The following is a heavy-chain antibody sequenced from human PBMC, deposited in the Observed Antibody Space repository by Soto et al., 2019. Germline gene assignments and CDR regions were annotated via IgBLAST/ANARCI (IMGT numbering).Heavy chain of an antibody. J-gene: IGHJ4*02. Sequence: GGSLRLSCAASGFTFSTYWMHWVRQAPGKGLVWVSRINSDGSSTSYADSVKGRFTISRDNAKNTLYLQMNSLRAEDTAVYSCAGGASSKIDYWGQGTLVTVSS. V-gene: IGHV3-74*01. CDR2: INSDGSST. CDR3: AGGASSKIDY. CDR1: GFTFSTYW. D-gene: IGHD6-6*01.